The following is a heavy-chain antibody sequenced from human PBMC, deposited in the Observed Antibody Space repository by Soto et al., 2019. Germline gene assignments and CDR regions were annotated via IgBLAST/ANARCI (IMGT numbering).Heavy chain of an antibody. V-gene: IGHV4-39*01. Sequence: SETLSLTCTVSGGSISSSSYYWGWIRQPPGKGLEWIGSIYYSGSTNYNPSLKSRVTISVDTSKNQFSLKLSSVTAADTAVYYFARAASRSPYDSSGYLCHYFDYWGQGTLVTVSS. CDR2: IYYSGST. D-gene: IGHD3-22*01. J-gene: IGHJ4*02. CDR3: ARAASRSPYDSSGYLCHYFDY. CDR1: GGSISSSSYY.